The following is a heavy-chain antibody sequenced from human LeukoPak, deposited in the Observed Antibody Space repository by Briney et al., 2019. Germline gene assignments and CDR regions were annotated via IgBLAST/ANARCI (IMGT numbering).Heavy chain of an antibody. D-gene: IGHD1-1*01. V-gene: IGHV1-2*02. CDR3: ARGGHGSGTTGYFGY. CDR2: INPNSGGT. Sequence: ASVKVSCKASGYTFTGYYMHWVRQAPGQGLEWMGWINPNSGGTNYAQKFQGRVTMTRDTSISTAYMELSRLRSDDTAVYYCARGGHGSGTTGYFGYWGQGTLVTVSS. J-gene: IGHJ4*02. CDR1: GYTFTGYY.